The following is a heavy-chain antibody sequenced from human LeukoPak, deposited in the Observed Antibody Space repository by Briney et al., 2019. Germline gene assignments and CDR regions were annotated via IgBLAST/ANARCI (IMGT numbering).Heavy chain of an antibody. V-gene: IGHV3-23*01. CDR2: ITGTGGNT. Sequence: RPGGSLRLSCASSGFTLSNYAMSWVRQGPGKGLDWVSSITGTGGNTYYADSVRGRFNMSRDNSKNTLYLHMNNLRAEDTAIYSCARAYGSSGYYQLPIDYWGRGTLVTVSS. CDR3: ARAYGSSGYYQLPIDY. J-gene: IGHJ4*02. CDR1: GFTLSNYA. D-gene: IGHD3-22*01.